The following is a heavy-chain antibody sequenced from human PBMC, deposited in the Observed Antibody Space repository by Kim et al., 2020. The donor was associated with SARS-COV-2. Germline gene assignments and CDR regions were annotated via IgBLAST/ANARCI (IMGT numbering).Heavy chain of an antibody. D-gene: IGHD4-17*01. Sequence: TNSAGSVKGRFTISRDNSKNTLYLQMNSLRAEDTAVYYCAKGVTVTSVDYWGQGTLVTVSS. J-gene: IGHJ4*02. V-gene: IGHV3-23*01. CDR3: AKGVTVTSVDY. CDR2: T.